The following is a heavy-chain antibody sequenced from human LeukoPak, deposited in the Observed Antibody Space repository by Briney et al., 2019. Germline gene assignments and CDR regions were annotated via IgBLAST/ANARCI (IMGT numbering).Heavy chain of an antibody. CDR3: ARDMYSSGRVPFDY. Sequence: GASVKVSCKASGYTFTSYYMHWVRQAPGQGLEWMGIINPSGGSTSYAQKFQGRVTMTTDTSTSTAYMELRSLRSDDTAVYYCARDMYSSGRVPFDYWGQGTLVTVSS. V-gene: IGHV1-46*01. D-gene: IGHD6-19*01. CDR1: GYTFTSYY. CDR2: INPSGGST. J-gene: IGHJ4*02.